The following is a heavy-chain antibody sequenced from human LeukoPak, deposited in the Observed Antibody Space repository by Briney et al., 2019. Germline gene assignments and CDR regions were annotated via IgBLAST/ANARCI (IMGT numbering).Heavy chain of an antibody. Sequence: SQTLSLTCAISGDSVSSNSAVWNWIRQSPSRGLEWLGRTYYRSNLYNDYALSVKGRITVNPDTSKNQFSLQLNSVTPEDTAVYYCTRGGAAAGFDYWGQGTLVTVSS. CDR2: TYYRSNLYN. D-gene: IGHD6-13*01. J-gene: IGHJ4*02. CDR1: GDSVSSNSAV. CDR3: TRGGAAAGFDY. V-gene: IGHV6-1*01.